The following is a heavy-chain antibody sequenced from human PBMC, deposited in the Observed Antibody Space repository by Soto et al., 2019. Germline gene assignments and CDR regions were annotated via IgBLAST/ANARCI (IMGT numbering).Heavy chain of an antibody. CDR2: IYPSGGST. CDR1: GYTFTNYY. D-gene: IGHD3-10*01. V-gene: IGHV1-46*01. CDR3: ARDFSGPMDY. J-gene: IGHJ4*02. Sequence: VASVKVSCKASGYTFTNYYMHWVRQAPGQGLEWMGIIYPSGGSTRNAQKFQGRVTMTRDTSTSTVYMELSSLRSEDTAVYYCARDFSGPMDYWGRGTLVTVYS.